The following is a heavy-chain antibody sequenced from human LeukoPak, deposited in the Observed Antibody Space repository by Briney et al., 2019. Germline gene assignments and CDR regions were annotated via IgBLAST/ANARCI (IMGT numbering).Heavy chain of an antibody. CDR3: AKGPAGHYYGSGSYYNGFDY. V-gene: IGHV3-23*01. CDR2: ISGSGGST. J-gene: IGHJ4*02. D-gene: IGHD3-10*01. Sequence: GGSLRLSCAASGFTFSSYAMSWVRQAPGKGLEWVSAISGSGGSTYYADSVKGRFTISRDNSKNTLYLQMNSLRAEDTAVYYRAKGPAGHYYGSGSYYNGFDYWGQGTLVTVSS. CDR1: GFTFSSYA.